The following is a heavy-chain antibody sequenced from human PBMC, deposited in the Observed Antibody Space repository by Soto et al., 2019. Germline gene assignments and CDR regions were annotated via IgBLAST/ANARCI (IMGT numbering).Heavy chain of an antibody. Sequence: EVQLVESGGGLVQPGGTLRLSCVASGFTFNYYWMHWVRQAPGKGLVWVSRIQSDGSSPDYVDSVKGRFTISRDNAKNTLYLQMNNLRAEDTAVYYCARGGDPDYRGQGTLVTVSS. CDR3: ARGGDPDY. V-gene: IGHV3-74*01. CDR2: IQSDGSSP. J-gene: IGHJ4*02. CDR1: GFTFNYYW. D-gene: IGHD2-21*02.